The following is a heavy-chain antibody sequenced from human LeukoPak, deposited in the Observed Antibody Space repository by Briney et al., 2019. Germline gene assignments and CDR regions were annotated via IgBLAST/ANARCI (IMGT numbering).Heavy chain of an antibody. CDR2: ISASNGKT. J-gene: IGHJ4*02. Sequence: ASVKVSCKASGSTFTSYGISWVRQAPGQGLEWMGWISASNGKTNNAQKLQGKVTMTTDTSTSTAYMELRRLGSDDTAVYYWARTDGSIWYSGYFDYWGQGTLVTVSS. CDR3: ARTDGSIWYSGYFDY. D-gene: IGHD6-13*01. CDR1: GSTFTSYG. V-gene: IGHV1-18*04.